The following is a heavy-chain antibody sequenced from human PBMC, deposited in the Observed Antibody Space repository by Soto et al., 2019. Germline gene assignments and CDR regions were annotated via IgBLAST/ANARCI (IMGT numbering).Heavy chain of an antibody. J-gene: IGHJ5*02. Sequence: ASVKVSCKASGYTFTSYGISWVRQAPGQRLEWMGWINAGNGNTKYSQKFQGRVTITRDTSASTAYMELSSLRSEDTAVYYCARSRQTHYNWFDPWGQGTLVTVSS. D-gene: IGHD6-13*01. V-gene: IGHV1-3*01. CDR2: INAGNGNT. CDR1: GYTFTSYG. CDR3: ARSRQTHYNWFDP.